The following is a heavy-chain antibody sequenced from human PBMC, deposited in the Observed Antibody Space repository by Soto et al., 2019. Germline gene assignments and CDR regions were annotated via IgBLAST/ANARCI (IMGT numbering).Heavy chain of an antibody. Sequence: GASVKVSCKASGYTFTSYGISWVRQAPGQGLEWMGWISAYNGNTNYAQKLQGRVTMTTDTSTSTAYMELRSLRSDDTAVYYCARDGLLWFGEFIPFDYWGQGTLVTVSS. CDR3: ARDGLLWFGEFIPFDY. V-gene: IGHV1-18*01. D-gene: IGHD3-10*01. J-gene: IGHJ4*02. CDR1: GYTFTSYG. CDR2: ISAYNGNT.